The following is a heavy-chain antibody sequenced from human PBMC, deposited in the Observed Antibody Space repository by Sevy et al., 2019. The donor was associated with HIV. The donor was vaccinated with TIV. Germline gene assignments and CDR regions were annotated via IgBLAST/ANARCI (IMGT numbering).Heavy chain of an antibody. CDR1: GFTFSSYA. V-gene: IGHV3-23*01. Sequence: GESLKISCAASGFTFSSYAMSWVRQAPGKGLEWVSAISGSGGSTYYAGSVKGRFTISRDNSKNTLYLQMNSLRAEDTAVYYCAKSPKRLPLDYWGQGTLVTVSS. CDR2: ISGSGGST. D-gene: IGHD4-17*01. CDR3: AKSPKRLPLDY. J-gene: IGHJ4*02.